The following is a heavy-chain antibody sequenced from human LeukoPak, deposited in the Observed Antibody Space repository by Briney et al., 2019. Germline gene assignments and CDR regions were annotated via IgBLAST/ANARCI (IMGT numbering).Heavy chain of an antibody. J-gene: IGHJ4*02. CDR3: AKGSVYGDFDY. D-gene: IGHD4-17*01. Sequence: GGSLRLSCAASGSTFSIYAMSWVRQAPGKGLEWVSAISGNGGGGTYYADSVKGRFTISRDNSKNTLFLQMNSLRAEDTAVYYCAKGSVYGDFDYWGQGTLVLVSS. CDR2: ISGNGGGGT. CDR1: GSTFSIYA. V-gene: IGHV3-23*01.